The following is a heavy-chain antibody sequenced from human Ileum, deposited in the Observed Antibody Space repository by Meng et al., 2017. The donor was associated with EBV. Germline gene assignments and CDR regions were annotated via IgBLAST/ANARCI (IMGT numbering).Heavy chain of an antibody. CDR3: AYYRVGRGGVGS. CDR2: TYGSDI. D-gene: IGHD3-16*01. CDR1: VGSFSSDSYH. J-gene: IGHJ4*02. V-gene: IGHV4-61*01. Sequence: QVQLKVRVQGRGSLWKILPSTSAVSVGSFSSDSYHWGWVRQSPGGGLEWIGNTYGSDINYSPSFQSRVTISIDTAKNQLFLKLTSVTAADTAMYYCAYYRVGRGGVGSWGQGTLVTVSS.